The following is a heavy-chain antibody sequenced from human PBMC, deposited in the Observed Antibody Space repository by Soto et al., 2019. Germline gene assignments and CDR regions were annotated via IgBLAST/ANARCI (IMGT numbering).Heavy chain of an antibody. J-gene: IGHJ3*02. CDR1: GFTFSSYA. V-gene: IGHV3-64D*08. D-gene: IGHD6-13*01. CDR2: ISSNGGST. CDR3: VKARIEIDSSSWYHDAFDI. Sequence: GGSLRLSCSASGFTFSSYAMHWVRQAPGKGLEYVSAISSNGGSTYYADSVKGRFTISRDNSKNTLYLQMSSLRAEDTAVYYCVKARIEIDSSSWYHDAFDIWGQGTMVTVSS.